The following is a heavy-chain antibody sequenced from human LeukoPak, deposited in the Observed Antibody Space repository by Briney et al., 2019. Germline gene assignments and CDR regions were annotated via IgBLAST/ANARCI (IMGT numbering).Heavy chain of an antibody. CDR2: ISGSGGST. Sequence: GSLKLLLAASGITLRRHAMDWVPRAPGEGVEGVLGISGSGGSTYYADSVKGRFTISRDNSKNTLYLQMNSLRAEDTAVYYCAKGIAARPGNYFDYWGQGTLVTVSS. J-gene: IGHJ4*02. V-gene: IGHV3-23*01. D-gene: IGHD6-6*01. CDR1: GITLRRHA. CDR3: AKGIAARPGNYFDY.